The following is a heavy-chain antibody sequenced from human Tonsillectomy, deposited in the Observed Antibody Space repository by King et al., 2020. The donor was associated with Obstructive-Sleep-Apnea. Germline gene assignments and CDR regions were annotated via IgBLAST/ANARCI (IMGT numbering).Heavy chain of an antibody. CDR1: GFTFSNYA. D-gene: IGHD3-22*01. CDR2: INNNGGST. Sequence: EVQLVESGGGLVQPGGSLRLSCSASGFTFSNYAIHWVRQAPGKGLEYVSAINNNGGSTYYADSVKGRFTISRDNSKNTLYLQMSSLRVEDTAVYFCVKGGVYYDSIGYSLMGDYWGQGALVTVSS. CDR3: VKGGVYYDSIGYSLMGDY. J-gene: IGHJ4*02. V-gene: IGHV3-64D*06.